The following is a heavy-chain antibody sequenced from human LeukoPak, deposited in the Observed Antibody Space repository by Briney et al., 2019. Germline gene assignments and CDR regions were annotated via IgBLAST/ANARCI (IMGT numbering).Heavy chain of an antibody. V-gene: IGHV3-30-3*01. CDR2: ISYDGSNK. CDR3: ARDLAAAGAKLDY. D-gene: IGHD6-13*01. Sequence: PGGSLRLSCAASRFTFSSYAMHWVRQAPGKGLEWVAIISYDGSNKYYADSVKGRFTISRDNSKNTLYLQMNSLRAEDTAVCYCARDLAAAGAKLDYWGQGTLVTVSS. CDR1: RFTFSSYA. J-gene: IGHJ4*02.